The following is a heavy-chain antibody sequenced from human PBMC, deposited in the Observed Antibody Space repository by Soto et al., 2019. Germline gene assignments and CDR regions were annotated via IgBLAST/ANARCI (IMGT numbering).Heavy chain of an antibody. Sequence: QVQLVQSGAEVKNPGSSVTVSCKSSGGTFGNSAISWVRQAPGQGLEWMGGIIPILPTPHYTQKFQGRVTIIADQATSPAYMELTSLTSEDPAVYYCARDKDRLQLGGNYYYGMDVWGQGTTVTVSS. CDR3: ARDKDRLQLGGNYYYGMDV. CDR1: GGTFGNSA. J-gene: IGHJ6*01. D-gene: IGHD5-12*01. CDR2: IIPILPTP. V-gene: IGHV1-69*12.